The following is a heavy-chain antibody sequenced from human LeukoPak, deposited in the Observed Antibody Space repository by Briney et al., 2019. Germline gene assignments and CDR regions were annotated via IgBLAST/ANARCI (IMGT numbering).Heavy chain of an antibody. Sequence: ASVKVSCKASGYTFTSYGISWVRQAPGQGLEWMGWISAYNGNTHYAQKPQGRVTMTTDTSTSTACMELRSLRSDDTAVYYCAREGIQLWLDLSYWGQGTLVTVSS. J-gene: IGHJ4*02. CDR1: GYTFTSYG. CDR3: AREGIQLWLDLSY. CDR2: ISAYNGNT. V-gene: IGHV1-18*01. D-gene: IGHD5-18*01.